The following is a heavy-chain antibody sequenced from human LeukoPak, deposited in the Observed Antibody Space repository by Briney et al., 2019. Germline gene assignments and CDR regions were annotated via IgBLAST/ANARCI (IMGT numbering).Heavy chain of an antibody. V-gene: IGHV1-46*01. D-gene: IGHD1-20*01. CDR1: GYTFTSYY. CDR3: ARGGVLITGTTGIFDY. CDR2: INPSGGST. Sequence: ASVKVSCKASGYTFTSYYMHWVRQAPGQGLEWMGIINPSGGSTSYAQKFQGRVTMTRDTSTSTVYMELSSLRSEDTAVYYCARGGVLITGTTGIFDYWGRGTLVTVSS. J-gene: IGHJ4*02.